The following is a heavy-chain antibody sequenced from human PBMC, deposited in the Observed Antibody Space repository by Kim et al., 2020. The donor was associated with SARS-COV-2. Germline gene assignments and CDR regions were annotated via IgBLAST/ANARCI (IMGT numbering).Heavy chain of an antibody. CDR1: GASFSGYY. CDR3: ARGQDTAKTGY. Sequence: SETLSLTCAVYGASFSGYYWSWIRQSPGKRLEWIGEIHPSGSTSYNPSLQSRVTISIDTSKSHMSLRLTSVTAADTAVYFCARGQDTAKTGYWGQGTLVT. V-gene: IGHV4-34*01. CDR2: IHPSGST. J-gene: IGHJ4*02. D-gene: IGHD5-18*01.